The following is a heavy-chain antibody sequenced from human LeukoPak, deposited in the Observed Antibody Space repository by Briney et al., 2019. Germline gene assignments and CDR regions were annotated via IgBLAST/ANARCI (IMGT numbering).Heavy chain of an antibody. D-gene: IGHD3-22*01. CDR3: ARSRDSSGYYYYYYGMDV. V-gene: IGHV1-69*13. J-gene: IGHJ6*02. CDR1: GGTFISYA. Sequence: SVKASCKASGGTFISYAISWVRQAPGQGLEWMGGIIPIFGTANYAQKFQGRVTITADESTSTAYMELSSLRSEDTAVYYCARSRDSSGYYYYYYGMDVWGQGTTVTVSS. CDR2: IIPIFGTA.